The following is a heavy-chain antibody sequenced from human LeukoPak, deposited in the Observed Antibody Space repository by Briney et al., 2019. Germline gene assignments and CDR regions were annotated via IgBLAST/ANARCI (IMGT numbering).Heavy chain of an antibody. D-gene: IGHD3-22*01. CDR1: GDTFSSYA. CDR3: ARDDYYDSSAYGENPFGV. J-gene: IGHJ3*01. CDR2: IIPILGTT. Sequence: SVKVSCKASGDTFSSYAISWLRQAPGQGLEWMGGIIPILGTTNYAQKFQGRVTITADESTSTLYMELRSLRSEDTAIYYCARDDYYDSSAYGENPFGVWGQETMVTVSS. V-gene: IGHV1-69*13.